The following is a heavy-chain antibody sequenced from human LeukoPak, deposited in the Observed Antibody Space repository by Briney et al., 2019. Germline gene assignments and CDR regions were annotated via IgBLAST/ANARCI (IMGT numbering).Heavy chain of an antibody. J-gene: IGHJ4*02. CDR2: ISYSGST. CDR3: ARVRWGWELPDHFDY. V-gene: IGHV4-59*12. D-gene: IGHD1-26*01. CDR1: GGSISGYY. Sequence: SETLSLTCTVSGGSISGYYWSWIRQPPGKGLEWIGYISYSGSTYYNPSLKSRVTISVDTSKNQFSLKLSSVTAADTAVYYCARVRWGWELPDHFDYWGQGTLVTVSS.